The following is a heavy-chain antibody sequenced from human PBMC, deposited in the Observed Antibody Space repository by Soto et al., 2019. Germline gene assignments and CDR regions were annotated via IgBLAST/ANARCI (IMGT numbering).Heavy chain of an antibody. Sequence: QVQLQESGPGLVKPSQTLSLTCSVSGASISTDYWSWIRQPPGKRLEYIGFIYKGGSPNYNPSLESRVTISPDTSKNQVSLKLTSVTAAATAVYYCARGEWFLRGYGMDVWGRGTTVTVS. D-gene: IGHD3-3*01. CDR2: IYKGGSP. J-gene: IGHJ6*02. CDR3: ARGEWFLRGYGMDV. CDR1: GASISTDY. V-gene: IGHV4-59*01.